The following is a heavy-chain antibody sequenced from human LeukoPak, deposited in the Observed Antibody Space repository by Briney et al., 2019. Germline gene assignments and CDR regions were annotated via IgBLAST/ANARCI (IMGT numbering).Heavy chain of an antibody. D-gene: IGHD6-13*01. J-gene: IGHJ4*02. CDR3: ARFTGAYYSSSWYYFDY. V-gene: IGHV3-23*01. CDR2: ISGSGGSA. Sequence: GGSLRLSCAASGFTFSSYAMSWVRQAPGKGLEWVSAISGSGGSAYYADSVKGRFTISRDNAKNSLYLQMNSLRAEDTAVYYCARFTGAYYSSSWYYFDYWGQGTLVTVSS. CDR1: GFTFSSYA.